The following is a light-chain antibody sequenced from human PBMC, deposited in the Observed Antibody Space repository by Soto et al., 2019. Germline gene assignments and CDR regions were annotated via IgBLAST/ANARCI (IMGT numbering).Light chain of an antibody. CDR2: AAS. Sequence: DIHMTQSPSSLSASLGDRLTITCRASQSISRYLNWYQQKPGKAPKLLIYAASSLQSGVPSRFSGSGSGTDFTLTISSLKNEDFATYDCQQANSFTLTFCGGTKVDIK. CDR3: QQANSFTLT. V-gene: IGKV1-39*01. J-gene: IGKJ4*01. CDR1: QSISRY.